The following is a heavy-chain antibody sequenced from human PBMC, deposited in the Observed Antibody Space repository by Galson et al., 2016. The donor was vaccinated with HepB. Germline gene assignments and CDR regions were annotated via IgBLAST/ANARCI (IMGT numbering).Heavy chain of an antibody. Sequence: ETLSLTCAVSGASVTSNDWWSWVRQPPGQGLEWIGQIFHSGRVNYTPSLASRVTISIDTSNNHFSLRLTSVTAADTAVYYCAKWGGVGGAYHLDWGQGTLVTVSS. CDR2: IFHSGRV. CDR1: GASVTSNDW. D-gene: IGHD3-10*01. V-gene: IGHV4-4*02. J-gene: IGHJ4*02. CDR3: AKWGGVGGAYHLD.